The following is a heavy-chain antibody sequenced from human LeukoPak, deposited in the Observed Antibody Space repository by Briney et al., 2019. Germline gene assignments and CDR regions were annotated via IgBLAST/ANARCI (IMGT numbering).Heavy chain of an antibody. CDR3: ARDVYRGSSWYAFDF. V-gene: IGHV3-48*04. CDR2: ISSSSTTI. D-gene: IGHD6-13*01. Sequence: GGSLILSCAASGFTFSSYSMNWVRQAPGKGLEWVSYISSSSTTIYYADSVKGRFTISRDNAKKSLYLQMNSLRAEDTGVYYCARDVYRGSSWYAFDFWGQGTLVTVSS. J-gene: IGHJ4*02. CDR1: GFTFSSYS.